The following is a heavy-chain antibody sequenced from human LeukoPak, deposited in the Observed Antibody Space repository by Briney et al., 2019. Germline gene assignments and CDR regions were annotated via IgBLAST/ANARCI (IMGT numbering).Heavy chain of an antibody. J-gene: IGHJ6*02. D-gene: IGHD6-19*01. CDR1: GVSVSSGSYY. Sequence: PSETLSLTCTVSGVSVSSGSYYWSWIRQPPGKGLEWIGYIYYSGSTNYNPSLKSRVTISVDTSKNQFSLKLSSVTAADTAVYYCARGRGSSGWYFQLGRFYYYGMDVWGQGTTVTVSS. V-gene: IGHV4-61*01. CDR2: IYYSGST. CDR3: ARGRGSSGWYFQLGRFYYYGMDV.